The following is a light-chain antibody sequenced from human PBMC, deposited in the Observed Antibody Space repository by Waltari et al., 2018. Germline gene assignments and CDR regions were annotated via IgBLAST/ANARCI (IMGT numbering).Light chain of an antibody. CDR3: QQCNSYLLT. CDR1: QSIGSS. J-gene: IGKJ4*01. Sequence: DIQMTQSPSTLSASVGDRVTITCRASQSIGSSLAGYQQKPGKAPKVVIYEAASLASGVPSRFSGSGSGTEFTLTISSLQPDDFATYYCQQCNSYLLTFGGGTKVEIK. CDR2: EAA. V-gene: IGKV1-5*03.